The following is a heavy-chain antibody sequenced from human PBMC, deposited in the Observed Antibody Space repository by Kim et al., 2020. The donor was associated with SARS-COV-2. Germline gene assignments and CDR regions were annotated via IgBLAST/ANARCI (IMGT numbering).Heavy chain of an antibody. CDR3: AKGWGEYYYDSSGADEN. CDR1: GFTFSSYS. J-gene: IGHJ4*02. Sequence: GGSLRLSCAASGFTFSSYSMNWVRQAPGKGLEWVSSISSSSYIYYADSVKGRFTISRDNAKNSLYLQMNSLRAEDTAVYYCAKGWGEYYYDSSGADENWGQGTLVTISS. V-gene: IGHV3-21*01. D-gene: IGHD3-22*01. CDR2: ISSSSYI.